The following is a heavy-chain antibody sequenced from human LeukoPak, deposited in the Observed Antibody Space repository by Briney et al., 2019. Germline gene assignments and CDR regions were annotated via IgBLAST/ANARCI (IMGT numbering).Heavy chain of an antibody. CDR3: ARDRYDTSGYYPGY. D-gene: IGHD3-22*01. CDR1: GKTFTKNS. CDR2: INPSAGST. J-gene: IGHJ4*02. Sequence: ASVKVSCKASGKTFTKNSMYWVRQAPGQGLEWMGIINPSAGSTYYAQKFQGRVTMTRDTSTSTVYMELSSLTSEDTAVYYCARDRYDTSGYYPGYWGQGTLVTVSS. V-gene: IGHV1-46*01.